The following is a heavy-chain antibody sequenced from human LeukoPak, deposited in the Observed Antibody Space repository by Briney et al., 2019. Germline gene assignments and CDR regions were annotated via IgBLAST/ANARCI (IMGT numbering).Heavy chain of an antibody. J-gene: IGHJ5*02. CDR1: GGSISSYY. D-gene: IGHD2-2*01. CDR2: IYYSGST. CDR3: ARDLGHCSSTSCYAWFDP. V-gene: IGHV4-59*01. Sequence: SETLSLTCTVSGGSISSYYWSWIQQPPGKGLEWIGYIYYSGSTNYNPSLKSRVTISVDTSKNQFSLKLSSVTAADTAVYYCARDLGHCSSTSCYAWFDPWGQGTLVTVSS.